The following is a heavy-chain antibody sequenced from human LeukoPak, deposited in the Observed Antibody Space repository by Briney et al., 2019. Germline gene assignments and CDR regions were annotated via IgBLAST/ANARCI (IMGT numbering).Heavy chain of an antibody. V-gene: IGHV4-38-2*02. Sequence: SGTLSLTCSVSGYSVNNIYYWDWIRQPPGKGLEFIGSINHDGTTYYNSALKSRVTISVDTTKNQFSLKVNSVTAADTAVYYCARDRYGSGGYFDYWGQGTLVTVSS. CDR2: INHDGTT. CDR1: GYSVNNIYY. CDR3: ARDRYGSGGYFDY. J-gene: IGHJ4*02. D-gene: IGHD3-10*01.